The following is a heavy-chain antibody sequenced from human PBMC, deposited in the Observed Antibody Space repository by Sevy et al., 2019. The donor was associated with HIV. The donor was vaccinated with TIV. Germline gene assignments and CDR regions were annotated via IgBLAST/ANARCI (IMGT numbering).Heavy chain of an antibody. CDR1: GGSISSYY. D-gene: IGHD3-22*01. V-gene: IGHV4-59*01. J-gene: IGHJ6*03. CDR3: ARVVRYYYDSSGYYYVLNYYYYMDV. CDR2: IYYSGST. Sequence: SETLSLTCTVSGGSISSYYWSWIRQPPGKGLEWIGYIYYSGSTNYNPSLKSRVTISVDTSKNQFSLKLSSVTAADTAVYYCARVVRYYYDSSGYYYVLNYYYYMDVWGKGTTVTVSS.